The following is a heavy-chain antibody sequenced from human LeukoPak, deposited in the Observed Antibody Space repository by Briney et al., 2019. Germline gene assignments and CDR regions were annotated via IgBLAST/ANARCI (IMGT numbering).Heavy chain of an antibody. CDR1: GLIFRSYW. V-gene: IGHV3-74*01. Sequence: GGSLRLSCAASGLIFRSYWMHWVRHAPGKGLVWVSTINSDGSSTTYADSVKGRFTISRDNAKNTLYLQMNSLRVEDTVVYYCARGPPWYFDLWGRGTLVTVSS. CDR2: INSDGSST. CDR3: ARGPPWYFDL. J-gene: IGHJ2*01. D-gene: IGHD6-25*01.